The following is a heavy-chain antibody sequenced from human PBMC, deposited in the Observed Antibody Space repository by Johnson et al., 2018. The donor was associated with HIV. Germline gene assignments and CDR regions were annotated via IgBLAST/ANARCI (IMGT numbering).Heavy chain of an antibody. CDR3: ARLIVGAPGAFDI. V-gene: IGHV3-30*04. D-gene: IGHD1-26*01. CDR2: ISYDENNK. J-gene: IGHJ3*02. CDR1: GFTFRSYA. Sequence: QVQLVESGGGVVQPGKSLRLSCVASGFTFRSYAMHWVRQAPGKGLEWVTLISYDENNKLYADSVKGRFTISRDNSKNTLYLQMNSLRAEDTAVYYCARLIVGAPGAFDIWGQGTMVTVSS.